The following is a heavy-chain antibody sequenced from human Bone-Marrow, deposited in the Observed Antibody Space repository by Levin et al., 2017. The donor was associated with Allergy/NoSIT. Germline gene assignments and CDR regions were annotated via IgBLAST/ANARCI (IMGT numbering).Heavy chain of an antibody. V-gene: IGHV4-34*01. CDR1: GGSVSAYF. CDR2: ISYSGSP. Sequence: PGGSLRLSCAVSGGSVSAYFWAWIRQAPGKGLEWIGEISYSGSPKYNPSLKSRVTISEDKSKNQLSLKLTSVTAADTAVYYCGIPPSYCSSSSCYSGFFHHWGQGTLVTVSS. D-gene: IGHD2-2*01. CDR3: GIPPSYCSSSSCYSGFFHH. J-gene: IGHJ1*01.